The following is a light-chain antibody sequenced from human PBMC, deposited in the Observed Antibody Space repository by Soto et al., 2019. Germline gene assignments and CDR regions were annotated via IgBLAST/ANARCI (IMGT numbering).Light chain of an antibody. CDR1: QSVLSSSNNKNY. CDR2: WAS. V-gene: IGKV4-1*01. CDR3: QQYHSTPYT. Sequence: DIVMTQSPDSLAVSLGERAAINCKSSQSVLSSSNNKNYFAWYQQKPGQPPKLLIYWASTRESGVPDRFSGSGSGTDFTPTISSLQAEDVAVYYCQQYHSTPYTFGQGTKLDIK. J-gene: IGKJ2*01.